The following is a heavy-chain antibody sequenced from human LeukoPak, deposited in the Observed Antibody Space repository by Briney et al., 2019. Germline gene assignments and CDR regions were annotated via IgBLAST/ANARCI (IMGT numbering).Heavy chain of an antibody. CDR1: GLIFSNYA. D-gene: IGHD3-10*01. J-gene: IGHJ3*02. V-gene: IGHV3-15*01. CDR3: IRLWFGEFI. CDR2: IKSKTDGGTT. Sequence: GGSLRLSCAASGLIFSNYAMSWVRQAPGRGLEWVGRIKSKTDGGTTDYAAPVKGRFTISRDDSKNTLYLQMNGLKTEDTAVYYCIRLWFGEFIWGQGTMVTVSS.